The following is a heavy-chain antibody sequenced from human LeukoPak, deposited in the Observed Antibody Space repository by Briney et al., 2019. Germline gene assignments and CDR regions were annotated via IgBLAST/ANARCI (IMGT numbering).Heavy chain of an antibody. J-gene: IGHJ2*01. V-gene: IGHV1-2*02. CDR2: INPNSGGT. CDR3: ARDPSYCSTTSCPEPDWYFDL. D-gene: IGHD2-2*01. CDR1: GYTFTGYY. Sequence: ASLKVSCKASGYTFTGYYMHWVRQAPGQGLEWMGWINPNSGGTNYAQKFQGRVTMTRDTSISTAYMELSRLRSDDTAVYYCARDPSYCSTTSCPEPDWYFDLWGRGTLVTVSS.